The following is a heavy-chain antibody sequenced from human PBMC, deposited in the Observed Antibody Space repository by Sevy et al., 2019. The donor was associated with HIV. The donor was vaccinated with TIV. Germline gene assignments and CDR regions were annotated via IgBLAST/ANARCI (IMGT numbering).Heavy chain of an antibody. V-gene: IGHV4-59*01. Sequence: SETLSLTCTISGGSISSYYWSWIRQPPGKGLEWIGYIYYSGSTNYNPSLKSRVTISVDTSKNQFSLKLSSVTAADTAVYYCARGQYYDCSVYYYGGYYFDYWGQGTLVTVSS. CDR3: ARGQYYDCSVYYYGGYYFDY. CDR1: GGSISSYY. D-gene: IGHD3-22*01. J-gene: IGHJ4*02. CDR2: IYYSGST.